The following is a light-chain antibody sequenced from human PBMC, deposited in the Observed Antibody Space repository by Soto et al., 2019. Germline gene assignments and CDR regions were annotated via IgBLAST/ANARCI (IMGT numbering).Light chain of an antibody. CDR2: DNN. CDR1: SSNIGNNY. CDR3: CSYAGTFYV. J-gene: IGLJ1*01. V-gene: IGLV1-51*01. Sequence: QSALTQSPSVSAAPGQQVTISCSGSSSNIGNNYVSWYQQVPGTAPKLLIYDNNKRPSGIPDRFSGSKSGTSGTLDITGLQTGDEADYYCCSYAGTFYVFGTGTKLTVL.